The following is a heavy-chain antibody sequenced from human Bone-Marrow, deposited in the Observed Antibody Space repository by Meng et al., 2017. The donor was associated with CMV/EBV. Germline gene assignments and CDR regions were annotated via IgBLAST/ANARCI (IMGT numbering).Heavy chain of an antibody. Sequence: AGSSLTDHWMHWVRQVPGKGLMWVSRIDSDETVKEYADSVKGRFTISRDNAKNTVYLQMNSLRVEDTAIYYCARPRILTGYHIPVYWGRGTLVTVSS. V-gene: IGHV3-74*01. CDR3: ARPRILTGYHIPVY. CDR2: IDSDETVK. CDR1: GSSLTDHW. J-gene: IGHJ4*02. D-gene: IGHD3-9*01.